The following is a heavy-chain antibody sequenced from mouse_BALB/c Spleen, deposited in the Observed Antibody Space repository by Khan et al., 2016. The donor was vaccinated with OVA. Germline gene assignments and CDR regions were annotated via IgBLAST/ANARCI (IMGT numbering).Heavy chain of an antibody. D-gene: IGHD1-1*01. CDR2: ISYSGST. CDR3: ARRFYYGHWYFDV. V-gene: IGHV3-2*02. J-gene: IGHJ1*01. CDR1: GYSITSDYA. Sequence: EVQLQESGPGLVKPSQSLSLTCTVTGYSITSDYAWNWIRQLPGNKLEWMAYISYSGSTGYNPSLKSRVSITRDPSKNQFFLQLNSVTAEDTATYYCARRFYYGHWYFDVGGAGTPVTVSS.